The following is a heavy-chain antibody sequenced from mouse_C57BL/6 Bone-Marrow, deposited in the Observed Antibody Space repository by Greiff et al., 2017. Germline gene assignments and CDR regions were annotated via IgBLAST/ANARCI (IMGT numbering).Heavy chain of an antibody. J-gene: IGHJ3*01. V-gene: IGHV1-85*01. D-gene: IGHD2-4*01. CDR1: GYTFTSYD. CDR3: ASEGDYEYPGFGY. Sequence: VQLQQSGPELVKPGASVKLSCKASGYTFTSYDINWVKQRPGQGLEWIGWIYPRDGSTKYIEKFKGKGTLTVDISSSTAYMEVHSLTTEDSAVYFCASEGDYEYPGFGYWGQGALVTVSA. CDR2: IYPRDGST.